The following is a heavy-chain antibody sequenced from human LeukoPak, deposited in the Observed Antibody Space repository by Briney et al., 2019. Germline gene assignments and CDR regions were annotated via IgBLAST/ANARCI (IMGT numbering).Heavy chain of an antibody. V-gene: IGHV4-30-2*01. J-gene: IGHJ4*02. CDR3: ARGGSSVQDFDY. Sequence: SQTLSLTCAVYGGSISSGGYSWSWIRQPPGKGLEWIGYIYHSGSTYYNPSLKSRVTISVDRSKNQFSLKLSSVTAADTAVYYCARGGSSVQDFDYWGRGTLVTVSS. CDR1: GGSISSGGYS. D-gene: IGHD1-26*01. CDR2: IYHSGST.